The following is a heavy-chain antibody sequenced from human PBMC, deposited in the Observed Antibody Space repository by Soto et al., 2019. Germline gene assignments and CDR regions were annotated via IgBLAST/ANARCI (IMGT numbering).Heavy chain of an antibody. CDR1: GGSIGYYY. CDR3: VRHAAPLRPYYYMDV. V-gene: IGHV4-59*08. D-gene: IGHD5-12*01. Sequence: SETLSLTCTVSGGSIGYYYWTWIRQSPGKGLEWIGYIYHTGITKYNSSLKSRVTISVDTSKNQFSLRLSSVTAADTAIYYCVRHAAPLRPYYYMDVWGKGTAVTVSS. J-gene: IGHJ6*03. CDR2: IYHTGIT.